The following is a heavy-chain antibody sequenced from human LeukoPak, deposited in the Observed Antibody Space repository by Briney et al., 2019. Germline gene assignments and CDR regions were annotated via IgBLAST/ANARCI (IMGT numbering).Heavy chain of an antibody. J-gene: IGHJ4*02. V-gene: IGHV1-46*01. CDR2: INPSGGTT. CDR3: ARERGYCGARTCYHFEY. D-gene: IGHD2-15*01. Sequence: ASVKVSCKASGYTFTSYYMHWVRQAPGQGLEWMGIINPSGGTTTYAQKFQGRVTLTSDTSTSKVYMELSSLTFEDTAVYYCARERGYCGARTCYHFEYWGQGTLVTVSS. CDR1: GYTFTSYY.